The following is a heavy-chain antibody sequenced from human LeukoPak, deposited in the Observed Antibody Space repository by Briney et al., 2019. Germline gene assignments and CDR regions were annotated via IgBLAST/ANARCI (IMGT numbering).Heavy chain of an antibody. D-gene: IGHD5-24*01. Sequence: GGSLRLSCVASGFTFGKYWMSWVRQAPGKGLEWVANIKLDGSEKNYVDSVKGRFTISRDNTKNSLYLQMNSLRAEDTAVYYCAASGDGYNKFDYWGQGTLVTVSS. CDR3: AASGDGYNKFDY. J-gene: IGHJ4*02. CDR1: GFTFGKYW. CDR2: IKLDGSEK. V-gene: IGHV3-7*03.